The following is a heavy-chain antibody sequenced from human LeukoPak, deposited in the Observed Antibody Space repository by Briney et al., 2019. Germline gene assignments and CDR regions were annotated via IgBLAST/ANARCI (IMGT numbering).Heavy chain of an antibody. J-gene: IGHJ6*02. V-gene: IGHV3-74*01. CDR1: GFAFSSYA. CDR3: SRDSLSSCGGGCYSGLDV. D-gene: IGHD2-21*02. CDR2: IKSDGSST. Sequence: GGSLRLSCAASGFAFSSYAMSWVRQAPGEALMWVSRIKSDGSSTTYADSVKGRFTISRDNAKNTLYLQMNSLRAEDTAVYYCSRDSLSSCGGGCYSGLDVWGQGTTVTVSS.